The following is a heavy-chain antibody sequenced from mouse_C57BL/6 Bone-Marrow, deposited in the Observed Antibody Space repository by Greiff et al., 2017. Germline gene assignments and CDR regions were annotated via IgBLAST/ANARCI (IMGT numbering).Heavy chain of an antibody. D-gene: IGHD2-1*01. CDR1: GYTFTSYW. CDR3: ARSSFYSFAY. Sequence: QVQLQQPGAELVKPGASVTMSCTASGYTFTSYWITWVQQTPGQGLEWIGDICPGSGSTNYTEKFKSKATLTVDTSSSTAYMQLSSLTSEDSAVYCCARSSFYSFAYWGQGTLVTVSA. V-gene: IGHV1-55*01. CDR2: ICPGSGST. J-gene: IGHJ3*01.